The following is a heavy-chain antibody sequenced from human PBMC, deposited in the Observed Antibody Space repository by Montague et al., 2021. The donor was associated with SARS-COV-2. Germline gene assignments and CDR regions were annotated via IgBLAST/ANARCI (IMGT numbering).Heavy chain of an antibody. Sequence: SLRLSFAASGFTFSSYAMSWVRQAPGKGLEWVSVIYSGVSSTYYADSVKGRFTISRDNSKNPLYLQMNSLSAEDTAVYYCAKWGAITIFGVVPPGGYYYYGMDVGGQGTTVTVSS. CDR1: GFTFSSYA. CDR3: AKWGAITIFGVVPPGGYYYYGMDV. D-gene: IGHD3-3*01. V-gene: IGHV3-23*03. J-gene: IGHJ6*02. CDR2: IYSGVSST.